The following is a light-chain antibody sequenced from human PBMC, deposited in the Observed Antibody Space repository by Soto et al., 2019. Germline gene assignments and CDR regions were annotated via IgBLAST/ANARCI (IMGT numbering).Light chain of an antibody. Sequence: QSALTQPRSVSGSPGQSVTISCTGTSSDVGGYNYVSGYQQHPGKAPKLMIYDVSKRPSGVPDRFSGSQSGNTASLTISGLQGEYEADYYCCSYAGSDTDVFGTGTKVTAL. CDR2: DVS. CDR1: SSDVGGYNY. V-gene: IGLV2-11*01. J-gene: IGLJ1*01. CDR3: CSYAGSDTDV.